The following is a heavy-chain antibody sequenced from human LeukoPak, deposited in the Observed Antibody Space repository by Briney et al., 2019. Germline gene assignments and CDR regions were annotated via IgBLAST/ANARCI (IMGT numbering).Heavy chain of an antibody. Sequence: SETLSLTCAVYGGSFSGYYWSWIRQPPGKGLEWIGEINHSGSTNYNPSLKSRVTISLHTSKNQFSLKLSSVNAADTAVYYCARDRHWTNDWVFDYWGQGSLVTVSS. CDR2: INHSGST. D-gene: IGHD1/OR15-1a*01. CDR3: ARDRHWTNDWVFDY. V-gene: IGHV4-34*01. J-gene: IGHJ4*02. CDR1: GGSFSGYY.